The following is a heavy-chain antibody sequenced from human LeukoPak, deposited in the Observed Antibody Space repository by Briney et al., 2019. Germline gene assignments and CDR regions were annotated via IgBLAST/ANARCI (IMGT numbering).Heavy chain of an antibody. CDR3: ARGIAAAGRDFDY. CDR1: GGSISSSSYY. V-gene: IGHV4-39*01. J-gene: IGHJ4*02. D-gene: IGHD6-13*01. Sequence: PSETLSPTCTVSGGSISSSSYYWGWIRQPPGKGLEWIGSIYYSGSTYYNPSLKSRVTISVDTPKNQFSLKLSSVTAADTAVYYCARGIAAAGRDFDYWGQGTLVTVSS. CDR2: IYYSGST.